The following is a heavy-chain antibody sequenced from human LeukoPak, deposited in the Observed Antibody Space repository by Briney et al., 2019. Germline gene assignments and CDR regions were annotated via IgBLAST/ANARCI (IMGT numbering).Heavy chain of an antibody. CDR1: GSTLSSHW. J-gene: IGHJ5*02. D-gene: IGHD2-15*01. CDR2: INSDGSTT. CDR3: TRRVSATRWFDP. V-gene: IGHV3-74*01. Sequence: PGGSLRLSCAASGSTLSSHWMHWVRPAPGKGLVWVSRINSDGSTTNYADSVKGRLTISTDNAENTLYLQMNSLRVEDSAVYYCTRRVSATRWFDPWGQGTLVTVSS.